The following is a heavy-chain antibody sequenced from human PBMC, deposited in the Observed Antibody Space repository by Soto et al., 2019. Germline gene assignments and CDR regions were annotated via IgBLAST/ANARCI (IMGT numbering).Heavy chain of an antibody. CDR3: ARDIESVTAKHFFYYYAMDV. CDR2: VSANNGHT. D-gene: IGHD2-8*01. V-gene: IGHV1-18*01. J-gene: IGHJ6*02. Sequence: ASVKVSCKASGFTFSNYGLNWVREAPGQGLEWMGWVSANNGHTNYAQNLQGRVSMTTDTSTSTAYMELRGLRFDDTAVYYCARDIESVTAKHFFYYYAMDVWGQGTTVTVSS. CDR1: GFTFSNYG.